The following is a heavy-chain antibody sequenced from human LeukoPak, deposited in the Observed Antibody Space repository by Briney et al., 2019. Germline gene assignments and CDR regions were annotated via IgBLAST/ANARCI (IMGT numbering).Heavy chain of an antibody. CDR3: ASSGVEWVWSFDY. Sequence: GGSLRLSCAASGLPFSSVWMSWVRQAPGKGLEWVSVIYSGGSTYYADSVKGRFTISRDNSKNTLYLQMNSLRAEDTAVYYCASSGVEWVWSFDYWGQGTLVTVSS. J-gene: IGHJ4*02. CDR2: IYSGGST. CDR1: GLPFSSVW. D-gene: IGHD1-26*01. V-gene: IGHV3-53*01.